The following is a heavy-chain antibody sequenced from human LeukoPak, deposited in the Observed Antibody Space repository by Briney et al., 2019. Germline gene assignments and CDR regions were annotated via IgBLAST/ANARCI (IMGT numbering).Heavy chain of an antibody. CDR1: GYTFTSYG. J-gene: IGHJ4*02. CDR2: ISAYNGNT. Sequence: ASVKVSCKASGYTFTSYGISWVRQAPGQGLEWMGWISAYNGNTNYAQKLQGRVTMTTDTSTSTAYVELRSLRSDDTAVYYWARGSRELYYFDYWGQGTLVTVSS. CDR3: ARGSRELYYFDY. V-gene: IGHV1-18*01. D-gene: IGHD1-7*01.